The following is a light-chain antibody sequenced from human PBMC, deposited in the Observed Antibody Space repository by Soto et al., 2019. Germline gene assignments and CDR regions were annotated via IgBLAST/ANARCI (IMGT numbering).Light chain of an antibody. CDR2: DAS. CDR1: QSISSW. V-gene: IGKV1-5*01. CDR3: QQYNSYS. Sequence: DIQITQSPSTLSASVGDRVTITCRASQSISSWLAWYQQKPGKAPKLLIYDASSLESGVPSRFSGRGSGTEFTLTISSLQPDDFATYYCQQYNSYSFGQGTKVDIK. J-gene: IGKJ1*01.